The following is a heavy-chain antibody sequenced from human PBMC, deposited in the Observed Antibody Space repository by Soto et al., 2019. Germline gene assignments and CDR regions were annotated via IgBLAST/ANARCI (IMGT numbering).Heavy chain of an antibody. CDR3: AVRSPAAMTWYDP. D-gene: IGHD2-2*01. CDR2: NVWVGSP. Sequence: SQTLSLTSTVSAGSTSSSNYYWCWIRQPPGKGLEWIGSNVWVGSPHYTPSLMSPLTIPADPSMSQSSLILNFVTAADTAVYYCAVRSPAAMTWYDPWGQAPLVTVSS. J-gene: IGHJ5*02. CDR1: AGSTSSSNYY. V-gene: IGHV4-39*01.